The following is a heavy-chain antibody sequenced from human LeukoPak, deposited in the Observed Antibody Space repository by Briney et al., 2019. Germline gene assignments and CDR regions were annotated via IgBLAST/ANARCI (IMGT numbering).Heavy chain of an antibody. CDR1: GFTVSSNY. Sequence: GGSLRLSCAASGFTVSSNYMTWVRQAPGKGLEWVSIIYSGGSTFYADSVKGRFTISRDNSKNTLYLQMNSLRAEDTAVYYCARASIVAAGNDAFDIWGQGTMVTVSS. V-gene: IGHV3-66*01. J-gene: IGHJ3*02. CDR3: ARASIVAAGNDAFDI. CDR2: IYSGGST. D-gene: IGHD6-13*01.